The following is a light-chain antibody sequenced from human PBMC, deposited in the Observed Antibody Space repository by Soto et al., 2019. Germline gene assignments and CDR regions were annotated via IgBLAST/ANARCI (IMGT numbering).Light chain of an antibody. Sequence: DVQLTQSPSTLSASVGDRVTITCRASQSVSSWLAWYQAKPGKAPNLLIYKASTLESGVPSRFGGSGSGTEFTLTISSLQPDDFATYYCQQYRSYSWTFGQGTKVEI. CDR3: QQYRSYSWT. V-gene: IGKV1-5*03. CDR2: KAS. J-gene: IGKJ1*01. CDR1: QSVSSW.